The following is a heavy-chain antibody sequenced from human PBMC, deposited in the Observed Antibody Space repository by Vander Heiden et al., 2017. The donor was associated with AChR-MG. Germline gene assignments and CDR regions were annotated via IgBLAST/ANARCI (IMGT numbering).Heavy chain of an antibody. J-gene: IGHJ4*02. CDR1: GFTFSSYW. CDR2: IKQDGSEK. D-gene: IGHD4-17*01. CDR3: ARDGVYYPQYFDY. Sequence: EVQLVESGGGLVQPGASLRLSCAASGFTFSSYWMGWFRQAPGKGLELVANIKQDGSEKYYVDSVKGRFTISRDNAKNSLYLQMNSLSAEDTAVYYCARDGVYYPQYFDYWVQGTLVTVSS. V-gene: IGHV3-7*01.